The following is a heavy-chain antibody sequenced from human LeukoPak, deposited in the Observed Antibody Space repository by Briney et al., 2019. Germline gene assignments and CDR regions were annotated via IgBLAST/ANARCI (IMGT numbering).Heavy chain of an antibody. Sequence: PGGSLRLSCAAPGFTFTNYVMNWVRQAPGKGLEWVSAIGGGATTYYSDYVKGRFTISRDNSKSTLFLQMNSLRADDTAIYYCAKGRSGWYEGLDYWGQGILVTVPS. CDR3: AKGRSGWYEGLDY. J-gene: IGHJ4*02. D-gene: IGHD6-19*01. CDR1: GFTFTNYV. CDR2: IGGGATT. V-gene: IGHV3-23*01.